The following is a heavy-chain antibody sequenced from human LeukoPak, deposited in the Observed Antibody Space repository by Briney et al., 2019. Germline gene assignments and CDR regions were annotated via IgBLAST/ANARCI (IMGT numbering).Heavy chain of an antibody. Sequence: GASVKVSYKASGYTFSGYYMHWVRQAPGQGLEWMGWINPNSGGTNYAQKFQGRVTMTRDTSISTAYMELSRLRSDDTAVYYCARGYPLSTTAAGTYFQHWGQGTLVTVSS. CDR1: GYTFSGYY. CDR2: INPNSGGT. J-gene: IGHJ1*01. D-gene: IGHD6-13*01. V-gene: IGHV1-2*02. CDR3: ARGYPLSTTAAGTYFQH.